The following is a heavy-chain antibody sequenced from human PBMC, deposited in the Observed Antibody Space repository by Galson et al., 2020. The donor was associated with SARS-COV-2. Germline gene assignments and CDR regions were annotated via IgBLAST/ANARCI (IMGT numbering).Heavy chain of an antibody. CDR1: GYTLTELS. CDR2: FDPEDGET. V-gene: IGHV1-24*01. D-gene: IGHD3-22*01. CDR3: ATHYAYYYDSSGYYRFDY. Sequence: ASVKVSCKVPGYTLTELSMHWVRQAPGKGLEWMGGFDPEDGETIYAQKFQGRVTMTEDTSTDTAYMELSSLRSEDTAVYYCATHYAYYYDSSGYYRFDYWGQGTLVTVSS. J-gene: IGHJ4*02.